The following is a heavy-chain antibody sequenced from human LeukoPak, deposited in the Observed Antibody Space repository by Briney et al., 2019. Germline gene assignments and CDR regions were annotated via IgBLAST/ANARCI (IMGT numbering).Heavy chain of an antibody. D-gene: IGHD1-7*01. CDR3: AREKTGTKYYFDY. CDR2: INPNSGGT. Sequence: ASVKVSCKASGYTFTGYYMHWVRQAPGQGLEWMGWINPNSGGTNYAQKFQGRVTMTRDTSISTAYMELSRLRSDDTAVYYCAREKTGTKYYFDYWGQGTLVTVSS. V-gene: IGHV1-2*02. CDR1: GYTFTGYY. J-gene: IGHJ4*02.